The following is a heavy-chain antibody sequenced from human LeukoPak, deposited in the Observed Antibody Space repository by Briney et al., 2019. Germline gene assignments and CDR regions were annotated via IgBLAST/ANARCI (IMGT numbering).Heavy chain of an antibody. CDR3: ARERGSDY. Sequence: SETLSLTCAVYGGSFSGYYWSWIRQPPGKGLEWIGEINHSGSTNYNPSLKSRVTISVDTSKNQFSLRLSSVTAADTAVYYCARERGSDYWGQGTLVTVSS. CDR2: INHSGST. D-gene: IGHD3-16*01. J-gene: IGHJ4*02. V-gene: IGHV4-34*01. CDR1: GGSFSGYY.